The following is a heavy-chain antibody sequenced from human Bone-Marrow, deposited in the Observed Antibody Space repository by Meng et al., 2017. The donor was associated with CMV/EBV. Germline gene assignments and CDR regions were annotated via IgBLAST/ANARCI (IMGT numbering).Heavy chain of an antibody. Sequence: SETLSLTCTVSGGSISSSSYYWGWIRQPPGKGLEWIGSIYYSGSTYYNPSLKSRVTISVDTSKNQFSLKLSSVTAADTAIYYCARATGSFGDSAYWGQGILVTVSS. CDR1: GGSISSSSYY. J-gene: IGHJ4*02. V-gene: IGHV4-39*01. D-gene: IGHD4-17*01. CDR3: ARATGSFGDSAY. CDR2: IYYSGST.